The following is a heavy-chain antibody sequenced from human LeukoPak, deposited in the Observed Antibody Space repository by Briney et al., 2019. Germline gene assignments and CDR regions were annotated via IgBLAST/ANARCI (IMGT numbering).Heavy chain of an antibody. CDR2: ISSSGSTI. J-gene: IGHJ3*02. V-gene: IGHV3-11*01. CDR1: GFTFSDYY. CDR3: ARVPVGATSDDAFDI. Sequence: PGGSLRLSCAASGFTFSDYYMSWIRQAPGKGLEWVSYISSSGSTIYYADSVKGRFTISRDNAKNSLYLQMNSLRAEDTAVYYCARVPVGATSDDAFDIWGQGTMVTVSS. D-gene: IGHD1-26*01.